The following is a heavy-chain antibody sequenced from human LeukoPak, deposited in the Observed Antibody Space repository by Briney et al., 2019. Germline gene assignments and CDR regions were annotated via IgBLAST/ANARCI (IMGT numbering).Heavy chain of an antibody. V-gene: IGHV3-43D*03. Sequence: PGGSLRLSCAASEFAFDDYAMHWVRQAPGKGLEWVSVISWDGGSSYYAESVKGRFTISRDNSRNSLYLQMNSLRAEDTALYYCAKNGDPSYSRSSDYYYYMDVWGKGTTVTVSS. CDR3: AKNGDPSYSRSSDYYYYMDV. CDR1: EFAFDDYA. J-gene: IGHJ6*03. D-gene: IGHD6-6*01. CDR2: ISWDGGSS.